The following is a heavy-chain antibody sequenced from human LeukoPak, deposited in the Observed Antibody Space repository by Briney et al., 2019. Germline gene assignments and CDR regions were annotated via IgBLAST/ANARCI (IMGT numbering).Heavy chain of an antibody. CDR1: GFTFSSYA. CDR3: AKVGPRWFGELLTFDY. D-gene: IGHD3-10*01. CDR2: ISGSGGST. J-gene: IGHJ4*02. Sequence: GGSLRLSCAASGFTFSSYAMSWVRQAPGKGLEWVSAISGSGGSTYYADSVKGRFTISRDNSKNTLYLQMNSLRAEDTAVYYCAKVGPRWFGELLTFDYWGQGTLVTVSS. V-gene: IGHV3-23*01.